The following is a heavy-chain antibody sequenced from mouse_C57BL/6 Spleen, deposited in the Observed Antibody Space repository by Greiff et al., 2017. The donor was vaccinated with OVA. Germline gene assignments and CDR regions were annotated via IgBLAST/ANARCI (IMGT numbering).Heavy chain of an antibody. CDR1: GFSLTSYG. Sequence: QVQLQQSGPGLVKPSQSLSITCTASGFSLTSYGVHWVRQSPGKGLEWLGVIWSGGSTAYNAAFLSRLSISKDKSKSQVFLKMNSLQADDTAIYYCARNPYYYGSSHWYFDVWGTGTTVTVSS. J-gene: IGHJ1*03. CDR2: IWSGGST. CDR3: ARNPYYYGSSHWYFDV. V-gene: IGHV2-2*01. D-gene: IGHD1-1*01.